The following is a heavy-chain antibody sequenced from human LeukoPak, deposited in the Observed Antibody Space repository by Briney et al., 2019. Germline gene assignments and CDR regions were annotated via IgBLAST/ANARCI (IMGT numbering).Heavy chain of an antibody. V-gene: IGHV3-21*06. CDR2: ISSTSGFI. D-gene: IGHD5-12*01. J-gene: IGHJ4*02. CDR3: ARVHSGYGPDYIDH. CDR1: GFTFSSDS. Sequence: PGGSLRLSYAASGFTFSSDSIKWVRQARGKGLEWVSSISSTSGFISYADSVKGRFTISRDNAKSSLYLQMNSLRAEDTALYYCARVHSGYGPDYIDHWGQGTPVTVSS.